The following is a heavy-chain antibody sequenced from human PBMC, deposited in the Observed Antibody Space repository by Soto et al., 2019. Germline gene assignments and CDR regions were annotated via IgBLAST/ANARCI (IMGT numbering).Heavy chain of an antibody. CDR2: INGGSGYT. CDR3: ARARFEVDP. J-gene: IGHJ5*02. D-gene: IGHD3-9*01. CDR1: GYTFTSHS. V-gene: IGHV1-3*01. Sequence: QVQLVHSGAELKKPGASVKVSCKASGYTFTSHSMHWVRQAPGQRLEWMGWINGGSGYTSYSQKFQGRVTFTRATSASTVYMELSSLRSEDTAVYYCARARFEVDPWGQGTLVTVSS.